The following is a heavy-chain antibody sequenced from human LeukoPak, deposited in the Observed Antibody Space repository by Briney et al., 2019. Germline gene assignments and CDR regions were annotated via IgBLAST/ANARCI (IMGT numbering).Heavy chain of an antibody. CDR3: AHSKRGGGYYINAFAV. Sequence: KPSETLSLTCTVSGASTSAYYWSWIRQPPGKGLEWIGYSYSGGNANYNPSLKTRVTISIDTSDNQFSLRLTSVTAADTAVYFCAHSKRGGGYYINAFAVWGQGTLVTISS. D-gene: IGHD1-26*01. V-gene: IGHV4-59*01. J-gene: IGHJ3*01. CDR2: SYSGGNA. CDR1: GASTSAYY.